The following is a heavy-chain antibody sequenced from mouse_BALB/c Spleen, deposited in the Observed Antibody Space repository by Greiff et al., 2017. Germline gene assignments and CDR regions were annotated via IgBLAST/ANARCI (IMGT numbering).Heavy chain of an antibody. CDR3: NAWLRRGVGYGMDY. CDR1: GFNIKDYY. Sequence: EVQLQESGAELVRSGASVKLSCTASGFNIKDYYMHWVKQRPEQGLEWIGWIDPENGDTEYAPKFQGKATMTADTSSNTAYLQLSSLTSEDTAVYYCNAWLRRGVGYGMDYWGQGTSVTVSS. CDR2: IDPENGDT. V-gene: IGHV14-4*02. J-gene: IGHJ4*01. D-gene: IGHD2-2*01.